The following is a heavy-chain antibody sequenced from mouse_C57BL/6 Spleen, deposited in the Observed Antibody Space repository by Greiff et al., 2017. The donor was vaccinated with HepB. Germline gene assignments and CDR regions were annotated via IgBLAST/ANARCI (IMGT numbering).Heavy chain of an antibody. Sequence: QVQLQQPGAELVKPGASVKLSCKASGYTFTSYWMHWVKQRPGQGLEWIGMIHPNSGSTNYNEKFKSKATLTVDKSSSTAYMQLTSLTSEDSAVYCCAYGSSYGDAMDYWGPGTSVTVSS. V-gene: IGHV1-64*01. D-gene: IGHD1-1*01. CDR2: IHPNSGST. CDR1: GYTFTSYW. CDR3: AYGSSYGDAMDY. J-gene: IGHJ4*01.